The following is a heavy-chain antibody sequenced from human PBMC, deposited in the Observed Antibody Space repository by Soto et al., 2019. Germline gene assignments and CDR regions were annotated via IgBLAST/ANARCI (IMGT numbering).Heavy chain of an antibody. Sequence: EVQLVESGGGLIQPGGSLRLSCAASGFAVSSKYMTWVRQAPGKGLEWVSEIYGGGTTYYADSVKGRFTLPRDTSKNTLYLQTSSLSAEDTAVYYCVQTTGWPGFDFWGQGTVVTVSS. V-gene: IGHV3-53*01. J-gene: IGHJ4*02. CDR2: IYGGGTT. CDR3: VQTTGWPGFDF. D-gene: IGHD6-19*01. CDR1: GFAVSSKY.